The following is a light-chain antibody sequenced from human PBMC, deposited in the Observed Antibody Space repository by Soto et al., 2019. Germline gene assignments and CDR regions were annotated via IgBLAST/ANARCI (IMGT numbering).Light chain of an antibody. J-gene: IGLJ2*01. V-gene: IGLV2-14*03. CDR1: SSDVGGYNY. Sequence: QSVLTQPASVSGSPGQSITISCTGTSSDVGGYNYVSWYQHHPGKAPKLMIYDVRIRPSGVSNRVAGSKSGNTASLTISGRQAEDEADYYCSSYATSSGVGFGGGTKLTVL. CDR2: DVR. CDR3: SSYATSSGVG.